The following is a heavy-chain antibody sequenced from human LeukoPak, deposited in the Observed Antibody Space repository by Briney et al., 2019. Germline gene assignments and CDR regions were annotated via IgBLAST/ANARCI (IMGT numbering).Heavy chain of an antibody. J-gene: IGHJ4*02. CDR3: ARVVDEYYFDY. Sequence: GGSLRLSCAASGFTFSSYSMNWVRQAPGKGLEWVSYISSSSSTIYYADSVKGRFTISRDNAKNSLYLQMNSLRAEDTAVYYCARVVDEYYFDYWGQGTLVTVSS. CDR2: ISSSSSTI. V-gene: IGHV3-48*01. D-gene: IGHD2-21*01. CDR1: GFTFSSYS.